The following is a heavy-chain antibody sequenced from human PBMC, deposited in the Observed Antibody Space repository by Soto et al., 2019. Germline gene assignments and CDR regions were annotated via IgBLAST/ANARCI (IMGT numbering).Heavy chain of an antibody. V-gene: IGHV1-2*02. Sequence: GASVKVSCKASGYTFTGHYIHWVRQAPEQGPEWMGEIGPESGATRYAQKFQGRVSMTRDMSTTTVYMELNNLSHDDTAVYYCGRGRSGQIVVFYWGQGTPVTVSS. CDR1: GYTFTGHY. J-gene: IGHJ4*02. CDR2: IGPESGAT. D-gene: IGHD1-26*01. CDR3: GRGRSGQIVVFY.